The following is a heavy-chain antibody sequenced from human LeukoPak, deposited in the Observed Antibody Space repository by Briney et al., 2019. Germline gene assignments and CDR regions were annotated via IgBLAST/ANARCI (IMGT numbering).Heavy chain of an antibody. CDR3: ARKEYGDPSRAFHI. CDR1: GGSISSYY. V-gene: IGHV4-59*01. J-gene: IGHJ3*02. Sequence: SETLSLTCTVSGGSISSYYWSWIRQPPGKGLEWIGYIYYSGSTNYNPSLKSRVTISVDTSKNQLSLKLSSVTAADTAVYYCARKEYGDPSRAFHIWGQGTVVTVSS. D-gene: IGHD4-17*01. CDR2: IYYSGST.